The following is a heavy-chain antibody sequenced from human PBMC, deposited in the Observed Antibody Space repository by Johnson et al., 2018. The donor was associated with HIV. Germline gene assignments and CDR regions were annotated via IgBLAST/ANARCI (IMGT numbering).Heavy chain of an antibody. CDR2: ISWNSDTI. V-gene: IGHV3-9*01. D-gene: IGHD1-26*01. CDR3: ARASAATKGNAFDI. Sequence: VQLVESGGGVVQPGGSLRLSCAASGFTFDDYAMHWVRQAPGKGLEWVSGISWNSDTIRYADSVKGRFTISRDNAKNSLYLQMNSLRAEDTALYYCARASAATKGNAFDIWGQGTMVTVSS. CDR1: GFTFDDYA. J-gene: IGHJ3*02.